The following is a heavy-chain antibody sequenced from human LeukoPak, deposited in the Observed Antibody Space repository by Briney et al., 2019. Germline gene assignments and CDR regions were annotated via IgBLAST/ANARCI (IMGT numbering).Heavy chain of an antibody. CDR1: GGSISSYY. CDR3: ARDLSPLKAFDI. J-gene: IGHJ3*02. D-gene: IGHD3-16*02. Sequence: SETLSLTCTVSGGSISSYYWSWIRQPPGKGLEWIGYIYYSGSTNYNPSLMSRISISVDTSKNQFSLKLSSVTAADTAVYYCARDLSPLKAFDIWGQGTMVTVSS. CDR2: IYYSGST. V-gene: IGHV4-59*01.